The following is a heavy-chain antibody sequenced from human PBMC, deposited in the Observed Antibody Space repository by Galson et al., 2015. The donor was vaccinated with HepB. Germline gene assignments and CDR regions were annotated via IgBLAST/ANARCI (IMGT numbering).Heavy chain of an antibody. CDR1: GFTFNYHA. D-gene: IGHD3-22*01. CDR2: ISGSGGST. Sequence: SLRLSCAASGFTFNYHAMNWVRQAPGKGLEWVASISGSGGSTYYADSVRGQFTVYRDNSLDTVDLQMDSLRVDDTAVYYCAKDYLPYYDRWGSYSDLYYFDYWGQGTLVTVSS. CDR3: AKDYLPYYDRWGSYSDLYYFDY. V-gene: IGHV3-23*01. J-gene: IGHJ4*02.